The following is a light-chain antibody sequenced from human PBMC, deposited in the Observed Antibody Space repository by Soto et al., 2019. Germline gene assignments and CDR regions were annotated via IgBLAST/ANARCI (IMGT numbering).Light chain of an antibody. Sequence: EIVMTQSPGTLSVSPGERASISCRASQSVSSNLAWYQQRPGQAPRLLIYDASSRATGVPARFSGSGSGTDFTLTISSLQSEDFAVYYCQQYYHWPWTFGQGTKVDIE. CDR2: DAS. J-gene: IGKJ1*01. V-gene: IGKV3-15*01. CDR3: QQYYHWPWT. CDR1: QSVSSN.